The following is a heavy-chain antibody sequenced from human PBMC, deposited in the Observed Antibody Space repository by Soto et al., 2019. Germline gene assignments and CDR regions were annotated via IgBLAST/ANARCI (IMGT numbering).Heavy chain of an antibody. J-gene: IGHJ3*02. CDR1: GFTFTSSA. D-gene: IGHD3-16*01. CDR3: AADRAYKGVLDAFDI. V-gene: IGHV1-58*01. Sequence: GASVKVSCKASGFTFTSSAVQWVRQARGQRLEWIGWIVVGSGNTNYAQKFQERVTITRDMSTSTAYMELSSLRSEDTAVYYCAADRAYKGVLDAFDIWGQGTMVTVSS. CDR2: IVVGSGNT.